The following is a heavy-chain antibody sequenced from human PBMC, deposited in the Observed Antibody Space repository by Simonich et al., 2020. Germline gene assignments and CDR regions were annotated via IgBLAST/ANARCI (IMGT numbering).Heavy chain of an antibody. CDR2: IYTSWST. Sequence: QVQLQESGPGLVKPSETLSLTCTVSGGSISSYYWSWIRQPAGKGLEWIGRIYTSWSTNYNPSLKSRVTIAGDKSKNQFSLKRSSVTAADTAVYYCARGAYSSSSGDYWGQGTLVTVSS. CDR3: ARGAYSSSSGDY. J-gene: IGHJ4*02. D-gene: IGHD6-6*01. V-gene: IGHV4-4*07. CDR1: GGSISSYY.